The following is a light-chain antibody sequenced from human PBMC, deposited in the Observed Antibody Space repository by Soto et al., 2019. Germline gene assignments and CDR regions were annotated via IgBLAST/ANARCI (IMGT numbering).Light chain of an antibody. V-gene: IGLV4-69*01. CDR3: QTWGTDVSV. CDR2: LNSDGSH. Sequence: QLVLTQWPSASASLGASVKLTCTLSRGHSSYAIAWHQQQPETCPRFLMRLNSDGSHNKGYGIPDRFSGSSSGAERYLTISSLQSEDEADYYCQTWGTDVSVFGGGTQLTVL. J-gene: IGLJ7*01. CDR1: RGHSSYA.